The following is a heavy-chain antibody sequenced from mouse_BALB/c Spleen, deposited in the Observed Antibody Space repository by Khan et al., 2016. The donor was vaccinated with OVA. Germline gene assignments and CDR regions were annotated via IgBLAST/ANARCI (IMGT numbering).Heavy chain of an antibody. CDR1: GYSITSDYA. CDR2: ITYSGRT. Sequence: EVQLQESGPGLVKPSQSLSLTCTVTGYSITSDYAWNWIRQFPGNKLEWLGYITYSGRTSYHPSLKSRLSITLDTSKNQFFLQLNSVTTDYTATYYCAVGRTYWGQGTSVTVSS. V-gene: IGHV3-2*02. CDR3: AVGRTY. J-gene: IGHJ4*01.